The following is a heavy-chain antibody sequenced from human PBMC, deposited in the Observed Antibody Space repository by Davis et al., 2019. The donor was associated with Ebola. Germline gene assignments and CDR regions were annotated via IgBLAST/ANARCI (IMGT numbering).Heavy chain of an antibody. V-gene: IGHV4-59*08. Sequence: PSETLSLTCTVSGGSISSYYWSWIRQLPGKGLEWIGYIYYSGSTKYNPSLKSRVTISVDTSKTQFSPKLNSVTAADTAVYYCARHRGGWYDHFDFWGQGTLVTVSS. D-gene: IGHD6-19*01. J-gene: IGHJ4*02. CDR1: GGSISSYY. CDR3: ARHRGGWYDHFDF. CDR2: IYYSGST.